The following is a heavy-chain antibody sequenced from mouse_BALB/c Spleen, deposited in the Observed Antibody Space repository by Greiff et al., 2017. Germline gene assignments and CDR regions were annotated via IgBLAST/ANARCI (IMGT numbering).Heavy chain of an antibody. Sequence: EVQLQESGPGLVKPSQSLSLTCSVTGYSITSGYYWNWIRQFPGNKLEWMGYISYDGSNNYNPSLKNRISITRDTSKNQFFLKLNSVTTEDTATYYCAGEVRTVYYAMDYWGQGTSVTVSS. CDR2: ISYDGSN. D-gene: IGHD2-14*01. CDR1: GYSITSGYY. V-gene: IGHV3-6*02. CDR3: AGEVRTVYYAMDY. J-gene: IGHJ4*01.